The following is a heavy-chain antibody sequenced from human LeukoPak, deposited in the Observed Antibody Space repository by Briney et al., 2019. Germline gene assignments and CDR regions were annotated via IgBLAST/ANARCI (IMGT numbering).Heavy chain of an antibody. J-gene: IGHJ4*02. CDR2: IIPIFGTA. D-gene: IGHD6-6*01. Sequence: SVKVSCKASGGTYSSYAISWVRQAPGQGLEWMGGIIPIFGTANYAQKFQGRVTITADESTSTAYMELSSLRSEDTAVYYCARVGVAARPSPFDYWGQGTLVTVSS. V-gene: IGHV1-69*13. CDR3: ARVGVAARPSPFDY. CDR1: GGTYSSYA.